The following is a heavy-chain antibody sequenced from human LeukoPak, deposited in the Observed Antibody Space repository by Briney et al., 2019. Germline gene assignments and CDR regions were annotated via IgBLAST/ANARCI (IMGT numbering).Heavy chain of an antibody. D-gene: IGHD6-13*01. J-gene: IGHJ4*02. V-gene: IGHV4-30-4*01. Sequence: SETLSLTCTVSGGSISSGDYYWSWIRQPPGKGLEWIGYIYYSGSTYYNPSLKSRVTISVDTSKNQFSLKLSSVTAADTAVYYCARVVSRAAAVDYWGQGTLVTVSS. CDR3: ARVVSRAAAVDY. CDR1: GGSISSGDYY. CDR2: IYYSGST.